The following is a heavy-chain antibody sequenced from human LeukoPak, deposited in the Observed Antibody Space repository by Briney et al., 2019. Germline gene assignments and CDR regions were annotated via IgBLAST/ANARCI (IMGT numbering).Heavy chain of an antibody. V-gene: IGHV1-2*02. Sequence: GASVKVSCKASGYTFTGFYMHWVRQAPGQGLEWMGWINPNNGGTNYAQKFQGRVTMTRDTSISTAYMEVSSLTFDDTAVYYCARGGRYCGNTTCPHWGQGTLVTVSS. J-gene: IGHJ4*02. CDR2: INPNNGGT. CDR1: GYTFTGFY. D-gene: IGHD2-2*01. CDR3: ARGGRYCGNTTCPH.